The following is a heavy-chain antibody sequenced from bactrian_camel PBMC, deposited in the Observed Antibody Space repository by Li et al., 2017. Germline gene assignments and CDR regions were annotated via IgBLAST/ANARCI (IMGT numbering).Heavy chain of an antibody. CDR1: GFTFSNNW. D-gene: IGHD1*01. CDR3: VALAWGFNY. V-gene: IGHV3S1*01. CDR2: IYTGDGST. Sequence: HVQLVESGGGLVQPGGSLRLSCAASGFTFSNNWMHWVRQAPGKGLEWVSSIYTGDGSTNSADSVKGRFTISRDNTNNMLYLQMNSLKSEDTAQYYCVALAWGFNYWGQGTQVTVS. J-gene: IGHJ4*01.